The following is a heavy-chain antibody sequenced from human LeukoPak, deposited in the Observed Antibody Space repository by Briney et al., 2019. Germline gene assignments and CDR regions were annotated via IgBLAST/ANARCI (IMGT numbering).Heavy chain of an antibody. V-gene: IGHV4-34*01. CDR2: INHSGST. Sequence: SETLSLTCAVYGGSFSGYYWSWLRHPPGKGLEWLGEINHSGSTNYNPFLKSRVTISVDTSKNQFSLKLSSVTAADTAVYYCARPIVREVIFPSYYFDYWGQGTLVTVSS. CDR3: ARPIVREVIFPSYYFDY. D-gene: IGHD3-10*01. J-gene: IGHJ4*02. CDR1: GGSFSGYY.